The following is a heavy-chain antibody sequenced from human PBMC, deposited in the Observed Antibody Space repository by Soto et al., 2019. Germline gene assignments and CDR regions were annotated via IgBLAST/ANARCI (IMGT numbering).Heavy chain of an antibody. CDR3: ARGGYCSGGLCTFDY. CDR2: IYYSGST. V-gene: IGHV4-30-4*01. Sequence: PSETLSLTCTVSGGSISSGDYYWSWIRQPPGKGLEWIGYIYYSGSTYYNPSLKSRVTISVDTSKNQFSLKLSSVTAADTAVYYCARGGYCSGGLCTFDYWGQGALVTVSS. J-gene: IGHJ4*02. D-gene: IGHD2-8*02. CDR1: GGSISSGDYY.